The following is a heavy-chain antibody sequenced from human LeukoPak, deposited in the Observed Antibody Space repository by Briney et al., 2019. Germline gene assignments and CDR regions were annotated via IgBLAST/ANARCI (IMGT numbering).Heavy chain of an antibody. CDR2: ITSRGSFT. CDR1: GFTFSDYY. D-gene: IGHD3-3*01. Sequence: GGSLRLSCAASGFTFSDYYMSWIRQAPGKGLECVSYITSRGSFTYFGDSVKGRFTISRDNAKNSLYLQMNRLRAEDTAVYYCARGDFWSDYYRYFEYWGQGTLVTVSS. CDR3: ARGDFWSDYYRYFEY. J-gene: IGHJ4*02. V-gene: IGHV3-11*01.